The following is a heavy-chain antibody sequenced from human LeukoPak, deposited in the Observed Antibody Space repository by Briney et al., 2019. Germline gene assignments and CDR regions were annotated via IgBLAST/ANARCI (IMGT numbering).Heavy chain of an antibody. CDR1: GFTFSRYW. D-gene: IGHD1-26*01. CDR2: IKSDGSDK. J-gene: IGHJ4*02. CDR3: ARDVSGSLDY. Sequence: GGSLRLSCAASGFTFSRYWMDWVRQAPGKGLEWVAIIKSDGSDKNYVDSVKGRFTISRDNAKNSLYFQMNSLRAEDTALYYCARDVSGSLDYWGQGTLVTVAS. V-gene: IGHV3-7*05.